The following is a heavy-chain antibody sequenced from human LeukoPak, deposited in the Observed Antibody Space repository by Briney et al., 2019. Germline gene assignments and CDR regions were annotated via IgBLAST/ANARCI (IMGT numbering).Heavy chain of an antibody. D-gene: IGHD5-12*01. J-gene: IGHJ4*02. CDR1: GYTFTNYY. V-gene: IGHV1-2*02. CDR2: LSPNTGGT. CDR3: ASLRLIDY. Sequence: GASVNVSCKASGYTFTNYYMHWVRQAPGQGLEWMGWLSPNTGGTNYAQKFQGRVTMTRDTSISTAYMELSRLRSDDTAVYYCASLRLIDYWGQGTLVTVSS.